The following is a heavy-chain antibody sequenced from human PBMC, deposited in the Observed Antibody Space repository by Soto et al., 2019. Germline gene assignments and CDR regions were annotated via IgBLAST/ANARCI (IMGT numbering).Heavy chain of an antibody. Sequence: QVQLVESGGGVVQPGRSLRLSCAASGFTFSSYGMHWVRQAPGKGLEWVAVISYDGSYKYYADSMKGRVTISRDNSKTTLYVQMNSLRAEDTAVYYCANEGSVVATTPDFDYWGQGTLVTVSS. CDR1: GFTFSSYG. J-gene: IGHJ4*02. CDR2: ISYDGSYK. D-gene: IGHD5-12*01. V-gene: IGHV3-30*18. CDR3: ANEGSVVATTPDFDY.